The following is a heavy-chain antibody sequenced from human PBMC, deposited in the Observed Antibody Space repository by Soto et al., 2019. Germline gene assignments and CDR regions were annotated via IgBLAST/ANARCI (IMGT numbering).Heavy chain of an antibody. CDR3: ARDGSRGDYYYYYMDV. CDR1: GFTFSSYG. J-gene: IGHJ6*03. Sequence: GGSLRLSCAASGFTFSSYGMHWVRQAPGKGLEWVAVIWYDGSNKYYAESVKGRFTISRDNSKNTLYLQMNSLGAEDTAVYYCARDGSRGDYYYYYMDVWGKGTTVTVSS. V-gene: IGHV3-33*01. CDR2: IWYDGSNK.